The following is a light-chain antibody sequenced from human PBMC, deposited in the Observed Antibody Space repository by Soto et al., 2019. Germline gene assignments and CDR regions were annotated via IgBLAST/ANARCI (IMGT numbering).Light chain of an antibody. CDR2: TTT. J-gene: IGKJ1*01. CDR1: QSVRSY. V-gene: IGKV1-39*01. Sequence: QMNQSPSSLSASVGEKITITCRASQSVRSYLNWYQQKPGKAPDLLIYTTTSLQSEVPSRFSGSGSETHFTLTITSLQTEDFATYFCQQTYSAHTWTFGPGTKVDIK. CDR3: QQTYSAHTWT.